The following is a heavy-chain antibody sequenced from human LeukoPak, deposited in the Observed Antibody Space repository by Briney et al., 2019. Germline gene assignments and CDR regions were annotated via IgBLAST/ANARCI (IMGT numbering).Heavy chain of an antibody. CDR3: ASDDRGTPYFDY. D-gene: IGHD3-10*02. Sequence: SGGSLRLSCAASGFTFSSYAMSWVRQAPGKGLEWVSAISGSGYSTYYADSVRGRFTISRDNSKNTLYLQMNSLRAEDTAVYYCASDDRGTPYFDYWGQGTLVTVSS. CDR1: GFTFSSYA. V-gene: IGHV3-23*01. CDR2: ISGSGYST. J-gene: IGHJ4*02.